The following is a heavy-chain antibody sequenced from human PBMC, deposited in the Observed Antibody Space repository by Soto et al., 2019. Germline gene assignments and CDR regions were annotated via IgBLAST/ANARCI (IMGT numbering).Heavy chain of an antibody. D-gene: IGHD3-16*01. CDR2: ISGSGGST. V-gene: IGHV3-23*01. CDR1: GFTFSSYA. Sequence: GGSLRLSCAASGFTFSSYAMSWVRQAPGKGLEWVSAISGSGGSTYYADSVKGRFTISRDNSKNTLYLQMNSLRAEDTAVYYCAKLRGFYYYYGMDVWGQGTTVTVSS. CDR3: AKLRGFYYYYGMDV. J-gene: IGHJ6*02.